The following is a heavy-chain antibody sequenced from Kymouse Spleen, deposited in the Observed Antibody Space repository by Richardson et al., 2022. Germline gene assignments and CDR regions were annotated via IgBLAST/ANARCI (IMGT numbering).Heavy chain of an antibody. D-gene: IGHD3-3*01. V-gene: IGHV3-23*04. J-gene: IGHJ6*02. CDR3: AKDGPIFGVVRAYYYYGMDV. CDR2: ISGSGGST. CDR1: GFTFSSYA. Sequence: EVQLVESGGGLVQPGGSLRLSCAASGFTFSSYAMSWVRQAPGKGLEWVSAISGSGGSTYYADSVKGRFTISRDNSKNTLYLQMNSLRAEDTAVYYCAKDGPIFGVVRAYYYYGMDVWGQGTTVTVSS.